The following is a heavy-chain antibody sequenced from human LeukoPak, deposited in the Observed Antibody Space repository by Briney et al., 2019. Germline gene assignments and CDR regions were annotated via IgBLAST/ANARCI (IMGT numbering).Heavy chain of an antibody. V-gene: IGHV3-48*03. Sequence: PGGSLRLSCAASGFTFSSYEMNWVRQAPGEGLEWVSYISSSGSTIYYADSVKGRFTISRDNAKNSLYLQMNSLRAEDTAVYYCAREERYGIHDAFDIWGQGTMVTVSS. J-gene: IGHJ3*02. D-gene: IGHD2-15*01. CDR2: ISSSGSTI. CDR3: AREERYGIHDAFDI. CDR1: GFTFSSYE.